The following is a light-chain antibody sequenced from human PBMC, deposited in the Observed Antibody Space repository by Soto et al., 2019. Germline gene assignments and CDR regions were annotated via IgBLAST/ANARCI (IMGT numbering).Light chain of an antibody. CDR2: XXX. J-gene: IGLJ2*01. CDR3: LLSYSGGVV. V-gene: IGLV7-46*01. CDR1: TGAVTSGHY. Sequence: QAVVTQEPSLTVSPGGTVTLTCGSSTGAVTSGHYPYWFQQKPGQAPRTLXXXXXXXXXXXXXXXXXSLLGGKAALTLSGXXXXXXXXYYCLLSYSGGVVFGGGTKLTVL.